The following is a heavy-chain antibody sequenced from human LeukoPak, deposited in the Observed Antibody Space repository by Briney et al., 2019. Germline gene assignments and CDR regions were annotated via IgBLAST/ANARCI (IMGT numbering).Heavy chain of an antibody. CDR3: ARQYCTNGVCYTAGGARAAFDI. CDR1: GFTFSSYG. D-gene: IGHD2-8*01. CDR2: ISYDGSNK. J-gene: IGHJ3*02. Sequence: GRSLRLSCAASGFTFSSYGMHWVRQAPGKGLEWVAVISYDGSNKYYADSVKGRFTISRDNSKNTLYLQMNSLRAEDTAVYYCARQYCTNGVCYTAGGARAAFDIWGQGTMVTVSS. V-gene: IGHV3-30*03.